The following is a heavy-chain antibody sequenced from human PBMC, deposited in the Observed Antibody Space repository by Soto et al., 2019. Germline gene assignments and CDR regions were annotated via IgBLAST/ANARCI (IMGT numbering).Heavy chain of an antibody. J-gene: IGHJ6*02. D-gene: IGHD1-20*01. CDR2: IYYSGAT. V-gene: IGHV4-59*01. Sequence: SETLSLTCKVSGGSISSYYWNWIRQPPGKGLEWIGNIYYSGATNYSPSLESRVTISVDTSKNQISLKLSSLRSEDTAVYYCARVSGITGTRDYYYYYGMDVWGQGTTVTVSS. CDR1: GGSISSYY. CDR3: ARVSGITGTRDYYYYYGMDV.